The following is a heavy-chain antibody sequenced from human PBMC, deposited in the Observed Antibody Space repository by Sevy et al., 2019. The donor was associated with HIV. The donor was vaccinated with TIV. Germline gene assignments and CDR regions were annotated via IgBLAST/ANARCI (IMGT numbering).Heavy chain of an antibody. CDR1: GGSFSGYY. V-gene: IGHV4-34*01. J-gene: IGHJ4*02. D-gene: IGHD6-19*01. CDR2: INHSGST. CDR3: ARFAVAGHFDY. Sequence: SEILSLTCAVYGGSFSGYYWSCIRQPPGKGLEWIGEINHSGSTNYNPSLKSRVTISVDTSKNQFSLKLSSVTAADTAVYYCARFAVAGHFDYWGRGTLVIVSS.